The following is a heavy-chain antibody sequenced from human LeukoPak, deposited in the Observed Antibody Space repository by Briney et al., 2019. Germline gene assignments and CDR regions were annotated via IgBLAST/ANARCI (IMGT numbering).Heavy chain of an antibody. CDR2: ISGSGGST. J-gene: IGHJ3*02. CDR3: AKGMESTRHRGPFDI. V-gene: IGHV3-23*01. Sequence: GGSLRLSCAASGFTFSSYAMSWVRQAPGKGLEWVSAISGSGGSTYYADSVKGRFTISRDNSKNTLYLQMNSLSAEDTALYYCAKGMESTRHRGPFDIWGQGTMVTVPS. D-gene: IGHD3-3*01. CDR1: GFTFSSYA.